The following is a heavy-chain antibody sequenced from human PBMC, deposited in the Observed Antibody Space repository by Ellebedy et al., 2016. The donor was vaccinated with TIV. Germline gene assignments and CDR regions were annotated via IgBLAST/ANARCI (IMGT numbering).Heavy chain of an antibody. CDR3: ARRSTRTTVFGFAWFDP. D-gene: IGHD4-17*01. Sequence: SETLSLTCSVSGGSISSSSYYWAWIRQPPGKGLEWIGSVYYSGLTYYNPSLKSRVTVLVDTSKNEFSLKVNSVTAADTAVYYCARRSTRTTVFGFAWFDPWGQGALVTVSS. V-gene: IGHV4-39*07. CDR1: GGSISSSSYY. CDR2: VYYSGLT. J-gene: IGHJ5*02.